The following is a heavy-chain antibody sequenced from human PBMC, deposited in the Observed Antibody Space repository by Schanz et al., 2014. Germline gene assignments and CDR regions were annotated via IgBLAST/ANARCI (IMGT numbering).Heavy chain of an antibody. D-gene: IGHD3-3*01. Sequence: QVQLVESGGGLVKPGGSLRLSCAASGFTFTNYAMTWVRQPPGKGLEWIGSTHYNGKTYYNPSLKSRITIAEDSSKNQFSVRLASVTAADTAIYFCARRVTVFGRLRDDWGQGTLVTVSS. CDR2: THYNGKT. CDR1: GFTFTNYA. V-gene: IGHV4-59*05. CDR3: ARRVTVFGRLRDD. J-gene: IGHJ4*02.